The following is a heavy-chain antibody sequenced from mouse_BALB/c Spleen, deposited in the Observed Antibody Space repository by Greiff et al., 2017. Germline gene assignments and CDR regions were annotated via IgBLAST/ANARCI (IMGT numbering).Heavy chain of an antibody. CDR3: ARQLGPY. CDR2: INPGSGGT. CDR1: GYAFTNYC. J-gene: IGHJ3*01. V-gene: IGHV1-54*01. Sequence: QVQLQQSGAELVRPGTSVKVSCKASGYAFTNYCIAWVKQRPGQGLEWIGVINPGSGGTNSNEKFKGKATLTADKSSSTAYMQLSSLTSDDSAVYFCARQLGPYWGQGTLVTVSA. D-gene: IGHD3-1*01.